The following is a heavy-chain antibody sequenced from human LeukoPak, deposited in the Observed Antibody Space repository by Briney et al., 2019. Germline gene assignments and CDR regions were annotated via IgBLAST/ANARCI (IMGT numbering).Heavy chain of an antibody. Sequence: ASVKVSCKVSEYTLTELSMHWVRQAPGKGLEWMGRFDPEDGETLYAQKFQGRVTMTADTSTDTAYMELSSLRSEDTAVYYCATEGKMVRGVYTDFWGQGTLVTVSS. CDR1: EYTLTELS. CDR2: FDPEDGET. D-gene: IGHD3-10*01. V-gene: IGHV1-24*01. J-gene: IGHJ4*02. CDR3: ATEGKMVRGVYTDF.